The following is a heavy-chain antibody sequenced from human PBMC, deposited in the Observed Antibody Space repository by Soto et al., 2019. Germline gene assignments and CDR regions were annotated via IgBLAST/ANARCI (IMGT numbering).Heavy chain of an antibody. CDR3: ASRLRYCSSTSCYPGYGANWFDP. CDR2: INHSGST. V-gene: IGHV4-34*01. J-gene: IGHJ5*02. D-gene: IGHD2-2*01. Sequence: SETLSLTCAVYGGSFNGYYWSWIRQPPGKGLEWIGEINHSGSTNYNPSLKSRVTISVDTSKNQFSLKLSSGTAADTAVYYCASRLRYCSSTSCYPGYGANWFDPWGQGTLVTVSS. CDR1: GGSFNGYY.